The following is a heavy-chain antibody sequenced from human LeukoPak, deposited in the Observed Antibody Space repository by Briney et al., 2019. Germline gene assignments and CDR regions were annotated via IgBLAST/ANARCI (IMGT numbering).Heavy chain of an antibody. V-gene: IGHV3-33*01. J-gene: IGHJ4*02. D-gene: IGHD5-12*01. CDR3: ARARSLGLVATSFDY. CDR2: ICYDGSSK. Sequence: PGGSLRLSCAPSASTFTSYGMHWVRQAPGKGLEWVAVICYDGSSKYYADSVKGRFTISRDNSKNPLYLQMNSLRAEDTTVYYCARARSLGLVATSFDYWGQGTLVTVSS. CDR1: ASTFTSYG.